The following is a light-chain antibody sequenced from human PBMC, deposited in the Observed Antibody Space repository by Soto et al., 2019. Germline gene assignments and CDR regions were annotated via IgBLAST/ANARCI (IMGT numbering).Light chain of an antibody. CDR2: SAS. CDR1: QSVSVN. CDR3: QERNRWPRGT. V-gene: IGKV3-11*01. J-gene: IGKJ4*01. Sequence: EIVMTQSPAILSLSPGARAPLSCRASQSVSVNLGWYQQKPGQAPRPLIYSASDRAPGIPARFSGSGSGTDFTLTISSLEPEDFAVYYCQERNRWPRGTFGAGTKVDIK.